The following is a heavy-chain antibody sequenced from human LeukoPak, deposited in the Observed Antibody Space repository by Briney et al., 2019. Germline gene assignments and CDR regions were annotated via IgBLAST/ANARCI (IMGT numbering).Heavy chain of an antibody. J-gene: IGHJ3*02. D-gene: IGHD1-26*01. Sequence: PSETLSLTCTVSGGSISSSSYYWGWIRQPPGKGLEWIGSIYYSGSTYYNPSLKSRVTISVDTSKNQFSLKLSSVTAADTAVYYCARWDRGAFDIWGQGTMVTVSS. CDR3: ARWDRGAFDI. V-gene: IGHV4-39*07. CDR1: GGSISSSSYY. CDR2: IYYSGST.